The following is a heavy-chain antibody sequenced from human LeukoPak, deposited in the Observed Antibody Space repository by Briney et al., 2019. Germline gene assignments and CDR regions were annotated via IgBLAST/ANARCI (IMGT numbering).Heavy chain of an antibody. J-gene: IGHJ4*02. V-gene: IGHV3-30*02. Sequence: GGSLRLSCAASGFTFNNYGMHWVRQAPGKGLEWLAFTRYDGSNTYYADSVKGRFTVSRDDSKNTVYLQMNSLRGDDTAVYYCAKDGTSYYYIYYWGQGTLVTVSS. CDR1: GFTFNNYG. CDR2: TRYDGSNT. D-gene: IGHD2/OR15-2a*01. CDR3: AKDGTSYYYIYY.